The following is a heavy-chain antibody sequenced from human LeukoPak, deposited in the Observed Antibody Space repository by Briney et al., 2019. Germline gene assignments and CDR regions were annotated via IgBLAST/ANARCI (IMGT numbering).Heavy chain of an antibody. CDR1: GFTVSSNY. D-gene: IGHD2-8*01. J-gene: IGHJ3*02. Sequence: GGSLRLSCAASGFTVSSNYMSWVRQAPGKGLECVSVIYSGGSTYFAGSVEGRFTISRENSKNTLYLPMNSLGAEGTAVYYCARDQGAPHPVKWDAFDIWRQATMVTVSS. CDR3: ARDQGAPHPVKWDAFDI. V-gene: IGHV3-53*01. CDR2: IYSGGST.